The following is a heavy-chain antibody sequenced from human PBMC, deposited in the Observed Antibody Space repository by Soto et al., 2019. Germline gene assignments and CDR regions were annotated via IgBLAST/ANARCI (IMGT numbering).Heavy chain of an antibody. CDR1: GYTFTSYD. V-gene: IGHV1-8*01. CDR3: ARGFPLWFDP. CDR2: MHPNSGNT. Sequence: GASVKVSCKASGYTFTSYDINWVRQATGQGLEWMGWMHPNSGNTSYAQKFQGRVSMTRNTSISTASMELSSLRCEHTAVYYCARGFPLWFDPWGQGTLVTVSS. J-gene: IGHJ5*02.